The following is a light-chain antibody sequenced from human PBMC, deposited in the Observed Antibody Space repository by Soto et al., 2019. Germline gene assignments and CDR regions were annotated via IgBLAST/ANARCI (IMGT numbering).Light chain of an antibody. Sequence: QPASVSGSPGQSITISCTGTSSDVGGYNYVSWYQQHPGKAPKLMIYEVSNRPSGVSNRFSGSKSGNTASLTISGLQAEDEADYYCSSYTSSSGGVFGGGTKLTVL. CDR1: SSDVGGYNY. CDR2: EVS. V-gene: IGLV2-14*01. CDR3: SSYTSSSGGV. J-gene: IGLJ3*02.